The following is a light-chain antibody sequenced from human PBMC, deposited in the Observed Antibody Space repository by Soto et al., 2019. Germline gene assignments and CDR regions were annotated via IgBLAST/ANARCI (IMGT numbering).Light chain of an antibody. Sequence: DVVLTQSPLSLPVALGQPASISCRSSQSLVFSDGNTYLNWFHQRPGQSPRRLIYKVSNRDSGVPDRFSGSGSGTDFTLKISRVEAEEVGVYYCMQGTRWLWTFGQGTKVEIK. CDR3: MQGTRWLWT. CDR1: QSLVFSDGNTY. V-gene: IGKV2-30*01. J-gene: IGKJ1*01. CDR2: KVS.